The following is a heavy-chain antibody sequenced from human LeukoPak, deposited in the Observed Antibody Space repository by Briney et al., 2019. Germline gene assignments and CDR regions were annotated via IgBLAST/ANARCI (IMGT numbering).Heavy chain of an antibody. CDR3: AKLVGYYDSSGYLDY. D-gene: IGHD3-22*01. V-gene: IGHV3-30*02. J-gene: IGHJ4*02. Sequence: GGSLRLSCAASGFPFSSYGMHWVRQAPGKGLEWVAFIRYDGSNKYYADSVKGRFTISRDNSKNTLYLQMNSLRAEDTAVYYCAKLVGYYDSSGYLDYWGQGTLVTVSS. CDR1: GFPFSSYG. CDR2: IRYDGSNK.